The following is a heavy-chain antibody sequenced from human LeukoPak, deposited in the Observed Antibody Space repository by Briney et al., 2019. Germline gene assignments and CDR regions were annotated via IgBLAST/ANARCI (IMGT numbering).Heavy chain of an antibody. CDR2: IYYSGST. J-gene: IGHJ6*03. CDR3: ARVGVVVPAAKFYTDYYYYMDV. D-gene: IGHD2-2*01. Sequence: PSETLSLTCTVSGGSISSSSYYWGWIRQPPGKGLEWIGSIYYSGSTYYNPSLKSRVTISVDTSKNQFSLKLSSVTAADTAVYYCARVGVVVPAAKFYTDYYYYMDVWGKGTTVTISS. V-gene: IGHV4-39*01. CDR1: GGSISSSSYY.